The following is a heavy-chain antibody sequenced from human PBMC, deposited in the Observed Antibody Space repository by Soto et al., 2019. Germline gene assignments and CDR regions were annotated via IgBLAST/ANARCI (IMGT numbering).Heavy chain of an antibody. CDR3: ARHNSYGDYEVDAFDI. Sequence: SETLSLTCTVSGGSISSYYWSWIRQPPGKGLEWIRYIYYSGSTNYNPSLKSRVTISVDTSKNQFSLKLSSVTAADRAVYYWARHNSYGDYEVDAFDIWGQGTMVTVSS. D-gene: IGHD4-17*01. CDR2: IYYSGST. J-gene: IGHJ3*02. V-gene: IGHV4-59*08. CDR1: GGSISSYY.